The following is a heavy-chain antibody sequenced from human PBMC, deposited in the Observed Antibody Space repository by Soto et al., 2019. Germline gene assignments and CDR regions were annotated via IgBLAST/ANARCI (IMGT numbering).Heavy chain of an antibody. D-gene: IGHD3-22*01. CDR1: GGSVSSGSYY. CDR3: ARGGYYYDSRIDW. Sequence: PSETLSLTCTVSGGSVSSGSYYWSWIRQPPGKGLEWIGYIHYIGSTHYNPSLESRVTMSVDTSRNQFYLKLSSVTAADTAVYYCARGGYYYDSRIDWWGQGTMVTVSS. V-gene: IGHV4-61*01. CDR2: IHYIGST. J-gene: IGHJ4*02.